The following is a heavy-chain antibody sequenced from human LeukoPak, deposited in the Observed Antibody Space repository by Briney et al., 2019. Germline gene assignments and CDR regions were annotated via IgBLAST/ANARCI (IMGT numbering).Heavy chain of an antibody. Sequence: GRSLRLSCAASGFTFSRYGIHWVRQAPGKGLEWVAFIRYDGRSKFYADSVKGRFTISRDNYKHSLYLQMDSLRAEDTAVYYCARDFSYFRIHFDYWGQGTLVTVSS. J-gene: IGHJ4*02. V-gene: IGHV3-30*02. CDR3: ARDFSYFRIHFDY. CDR2: IRYDGRSK. CDR1: GFTFSRYG. D-gene: IGHD3-9*01.